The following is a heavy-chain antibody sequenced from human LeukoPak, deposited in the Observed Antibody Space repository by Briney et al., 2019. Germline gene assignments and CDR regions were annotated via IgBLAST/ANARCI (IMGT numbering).Heavy chain of an antibody. CDR2: IYDSGST. CDR1: GVSISGYY. CDR3: ARYYYDSSGYYAFDI. D-gene: IGHD3-22*01. Sequence: PSETLSLTCSVSGVSISGYYWSWIRQPPGKGLEWIGYIYDSGSTSYNPSLKSRVTISADTSKNQFSLRLSSVTAADTAVYYCARYYYDSSGYYAFDIWGQGTMVTVSS. V-gene: IGHV4-59*01. J-gene: IGHJ3*02.